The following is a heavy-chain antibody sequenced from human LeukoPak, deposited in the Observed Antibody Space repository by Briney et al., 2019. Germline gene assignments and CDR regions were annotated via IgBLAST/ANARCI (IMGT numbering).Heavy chain of an antibody. CDR2: ISGSGGST. D-gene: IGHD3-22*01. CDR1: GFTFSSHA. CDR3: AKDTDYYDSSGSDRFDY. J-gene: IGHJ4*02. V-gene: IGHV3-23*01. Sequence: GGSLRLSCAASGFTFSSHAMSWVRQAPGKGLEWVSAISGSGGSTYYAESVKGRFTISRDNSKNTLYLQMNSLRAEDTAVYYCAKDTDYYDSSGSDRFDYWGQGTLVTVSS.